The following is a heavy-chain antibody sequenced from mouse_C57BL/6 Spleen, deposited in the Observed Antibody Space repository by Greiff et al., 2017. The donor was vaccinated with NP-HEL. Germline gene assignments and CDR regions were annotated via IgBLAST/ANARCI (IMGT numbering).Heavy chain of an antibody. Sequence: EVMLVESGGDLVKPGGSLKLSCAASGFTFSSYGMSWVRQTPDKRLEWVATISSGGSYTYYPDSVKGRFTISRDNAKNTLYLQLSSLKSEDTAMYYCARPYYGSSYEGYFDVWGTGTTVTVSS. D-gene: IGHD1-1*01. CDR3: ARPYYGSSYEGYFDV. CDR1: GFTFSSYG. CDR2: ISSGGSYT. J-gene: IGHJ1*03. V-gene: IGHV5-6*01.